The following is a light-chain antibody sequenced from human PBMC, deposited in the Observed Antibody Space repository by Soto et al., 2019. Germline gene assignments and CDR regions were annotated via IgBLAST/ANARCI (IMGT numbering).Light chain of an antibody. Sequence: DIQLTQSPSSLSASVGDTVTITCRASQTVSRYLNWYQQKSGTAPKLLIYESSNLRGGVSSRFSGSGSGTDFTLTIDRLQSEDFATYYCQHSSSDLITFGQGTRLEI. CDR1: QTVSRY. CDR3: QHSSSDLIT. V-gene: IGKV1-39*01. CDR2: ESS. J-gene: IGKJ5*01.